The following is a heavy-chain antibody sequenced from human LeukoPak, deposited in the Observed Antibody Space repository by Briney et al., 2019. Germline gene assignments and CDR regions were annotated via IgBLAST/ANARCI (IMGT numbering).Heavy chain of an antibody. CDR3: ARDGTAPGLYFDL. CDR1: GFTFTSYW. CDR2: IRQDGGEK. J-gene: IGHJ4*01. Sequence: PGGSLRLSCAVSGFTFTSYWINWVRQAPGKGLGWVASIRQDGGEKSYVDSVKGRFTISRDNTKNSLYLQMSSLRPEDTAVYYCARDGTAPGLYFDLWGQGTLVTVSS. D-gene: IGHD6-13*01. V-gene: IGHV3-7*01.